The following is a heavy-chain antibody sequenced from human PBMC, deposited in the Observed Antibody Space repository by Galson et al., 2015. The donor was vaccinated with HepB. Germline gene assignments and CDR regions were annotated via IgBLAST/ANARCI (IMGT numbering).Heavy chain of an antibody. CDR1: GFAFDTHA. J-gene: IGHJ5*01. D-gene: IGHD2/OR15-2a*01. CDR2: ISGNGDST. CDR3: AKVYGLFDS. V-gene: IGHV3-23*01. Sequence: SLRLSCAASGFAFDTHAMSWVRQAPGRGLEWISGISGNGDSTFHADSVKGRFTVSRDNSNNMLYLQMNSLRAEDAGLYFCAKVYGLFDSWGQGILVTVSS.